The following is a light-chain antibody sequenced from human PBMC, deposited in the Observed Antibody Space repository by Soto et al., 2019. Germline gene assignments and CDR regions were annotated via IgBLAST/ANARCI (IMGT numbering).Light chain of an antibody. Sequence: QSALTQPASVSGSPGQSITISCTGTSSDIGGYNYVSWYQKHPGKAPKLMIYEVSNRPSGVSSRFSGSKSGNTASLTISGLQTEDEADYYCSSYTSSTALHVFGGGTKLTVL. J-gene: IGLJ2*01. V-gene: IGLV2-14*01. CDR1: SSDIGGYNY. CDR2: EVS. CDR3: SSYTSSTALHV.